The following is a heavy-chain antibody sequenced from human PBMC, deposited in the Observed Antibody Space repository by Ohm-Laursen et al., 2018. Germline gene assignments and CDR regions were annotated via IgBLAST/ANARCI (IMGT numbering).Heavy chain of an antibody. J-gene: IGHJ4*02. D-gene: IGHD6-19*01. V-gene: IGHV3-23*01. CDR2: ISGSGGST. Sequence: SLRLSCTASGFTFSTYAISWVRQAPGKGLEWVSAISGSGGSTYYADSVKGRFTISRDNSKNTLYLQMNSLRAEDTAVYYCAKEPNSSGWYDYWGQGTLVTVSS. CDR3: AKEPNSSGWYDY. CDR1: GFTFSTYA.